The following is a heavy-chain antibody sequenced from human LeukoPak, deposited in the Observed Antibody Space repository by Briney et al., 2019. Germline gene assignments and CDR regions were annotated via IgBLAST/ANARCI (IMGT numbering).Heavy chain of an antibody. D-gene: IGHD3-10*01. CDR1: GYTLTELS. CDR3: ATDSHNLPPKLMVRGFMDV. J-gene: IGHJ6*02. V-gene: IGHV1-24*01. CDR2: FDPEDGET. Sequence: ASVKVSCKVSGYTLTELSMHWVRQAPGKGLEWMGGFDPEDGETIYAQKFQGRVTMTEGTSTDTAYMELSSLRSEDTAVYYCATDSHNLPPKLMVRGFMDVWGQGTTVTVSS.